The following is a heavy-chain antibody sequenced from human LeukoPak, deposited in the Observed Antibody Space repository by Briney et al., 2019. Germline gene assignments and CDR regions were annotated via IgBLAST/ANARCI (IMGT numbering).Heavy chain of an antibody. V-gene: IGHV1-2*02. D-gene: IGHD5-18*01. Sequence: GASVKVSCKASGYTFTSYYMHWVRQAPGQGLEWMGWINPNSGGTNYAQNFQGRVTMTRDMSISTAYMELSRLRSDDTAVYYCVRDYNYGPPRYAFDIWGQGTMVTVSS. CDR2: INPNSGGT. CDR1: GYTFTSYY. CDR3: VRDYNYGPPRYAFDI. J-gene: IGHJ3*02.